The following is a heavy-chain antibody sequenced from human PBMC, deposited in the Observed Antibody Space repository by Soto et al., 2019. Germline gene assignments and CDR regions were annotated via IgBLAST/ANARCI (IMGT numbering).Heavy chain of an antibody. CDR3: APRPGVHSGGFFGV. V-gene: IGHV5-51*01. CDR1: GYSFTDYW. CDR2: IYPGDSDT. D-gene: IGHD6-19*01. J-gene: IGHJ4*02. Sequence: GESLKISCKGSGYSFTDYWIAWVRQMPGEGLEWMGIIYPGDSDTRYSPSFRGQVTISADKSISTAYLRWNSLKASDTAMYYWAPRPGVHSGGFFGVWGKGTLVTVSS.